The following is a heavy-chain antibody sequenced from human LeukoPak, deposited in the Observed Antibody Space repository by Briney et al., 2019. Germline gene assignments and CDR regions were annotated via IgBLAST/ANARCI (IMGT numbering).Heavy chain of an antibody. V-gene: IGHV4-34*01. CDR3: ARALQLWSRKTINRYYYYYYGMDV. CDR2: INHSGST. J-gene: IGHJ6*02. CDR1: GGSFSGYY. D-gene: IGHD5-18*01. Sequence: SETLSLTCAVYGGSFSGYYWSWIRQPPGKGLEWIGEINHSGSTNYNPSLKSRVTISVDTSKNQFSLKLSSVTAADTAVYYCARALQLWSRKTINRYYYYYYGMDVWGQGTTVTVSS.